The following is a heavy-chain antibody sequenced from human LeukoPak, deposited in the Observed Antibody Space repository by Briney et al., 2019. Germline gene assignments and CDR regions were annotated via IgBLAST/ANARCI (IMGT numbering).Heavy chain of an antibody. V-gene: IGHV1-69*01. CDR2: IIPIFGTA. CDR3: ASAPVPDDFWSGYFRGYYYGMDV. Sequence: ASVKDSCKASGGTFSSYAISWVRQAPGQGLEWMGGIIPIFGTANYAQKFQGRVTITADESTSTAYMELSSLRSEDTAVYYCASAPVPDDFWSGYFRGYYYGMDVWGQGTTVTVSS. CDR1: GGTFSSYA. J-gene: IGHJ6*02. D-gene: IGHD3-3*01.